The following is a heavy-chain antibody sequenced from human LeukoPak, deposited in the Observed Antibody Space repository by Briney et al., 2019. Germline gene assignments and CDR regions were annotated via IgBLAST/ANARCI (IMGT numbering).Heavy chain of an antibody. V-gene: IGHV4-61*02. D-gene: IGHD6-19*01. CDR2: IYTGGST. J-gene: IGHJ4*02. CDR1: GGSISSGSYY. Sequence: SQTLSLTCTVSGGSISSGSYYWSWIRQPAGKGLEWIGRIYTGGSTNYNPSLKSRVTISVDTSKNQFSLKLSSVTAADTAVYYCARGDSSGWYYFDYWGQGTLVTVSS. CDR3: ARGDSSGWYYFDY.